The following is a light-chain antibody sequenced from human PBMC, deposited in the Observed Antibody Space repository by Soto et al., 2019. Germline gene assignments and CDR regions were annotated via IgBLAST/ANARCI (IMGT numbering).Light chain of an antibody. V-gene: IGKV3-11*01. CDR2: DAS. J-gene: IGKJ1*01. CDR3: QQYNSYSWT. Sequence: EIVLTQSPATLSLSPGERATLSGWVSQSVRNYFVWYQQKPGQAPRLLIYDASKRETGIPARFSGSGSGTEFTLTISSLQPDDVATYYCQQYNSYSWTFGQGTKVDIK. CDR1: QSVRNY.